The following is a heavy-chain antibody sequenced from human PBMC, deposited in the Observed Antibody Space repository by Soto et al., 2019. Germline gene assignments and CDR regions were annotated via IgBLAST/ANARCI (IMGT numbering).Heavy chain of an antibody. CDR2: IYYSGST. Sequence: QVQLQESGPGLVKPSETLSLTCTVSGGSISSYYWSWIRQPPGKGLEWIGYIYYSGSTNYNPSLKSRVTISVDTSKNQFSLKLSSVTAADTAVYYCARDIGSYASRLVAENYYYGMDVWGQGTTVTVSS. CDR3: ARDIGSYASRLVAENYYYGMDV. D-gene: IGHD3-16*01. CDR1: GGSISSYY. V-gene: IGHV4-59*01. J-gene: IGHJ6*02.